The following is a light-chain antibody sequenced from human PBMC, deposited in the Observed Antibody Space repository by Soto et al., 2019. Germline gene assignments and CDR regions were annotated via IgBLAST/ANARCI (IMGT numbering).Light chain of an antibody. CDR2: DVS. CDR3: GSYTSSSTLV. CDR1: SSDVGSYNS. J-gene: IGLJ2*01. Sequence: QSALTQPASVSESPGQSITISCTGTSSDVGSYNSVSWYQQHPGKAPKVMIYDVSNRPSGVSNRFSGSKSGNTASLTISGLQAEDEADYDCGSYTSSSTLVFGGGTKLTVL. V-gene: IGLV2-14*01.